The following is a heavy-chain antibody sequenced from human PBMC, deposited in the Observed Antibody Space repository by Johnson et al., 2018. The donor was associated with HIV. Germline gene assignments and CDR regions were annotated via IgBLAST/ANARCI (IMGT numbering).Heavy chain of an antibody. CDR1: GFIVSTNY. Sequence: VQLVESGGGLVQPGGSLRLSCAASGFIVSTNYMTWVRQAPGKGLEWVSVIYSGGSTYYADSVKGRFTISRDNSKNTLYLQMKSLRAEDTAVYYCATDGDGDYAFDIWGQGTMVTVSS. V-gene: IGHV3-66*02. CDR2: IYSGGST. D-gene: IGHD4-17*01. J-gene: IGHJ3*02. CDR3: ATDGDGDYAFDI.